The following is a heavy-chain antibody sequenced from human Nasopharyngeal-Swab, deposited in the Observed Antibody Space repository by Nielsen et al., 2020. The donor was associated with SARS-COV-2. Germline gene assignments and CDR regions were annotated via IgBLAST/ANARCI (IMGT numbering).Heavy chain of an antibody. V-gene: IGHV1-46*01. CDR2: INPSGGST. J-gene: IGHJ2*01. D-gene: IGHD6-19*01. CDR1: GYSFTSYY. Sequence: ASVKVSCKASGYSFTSYYIHWVRQAPGQGLEWMGIINPSGGSTIYAQKFQGRVTMTRDTSTSTVYMELSSLRSEDTAVYYCARDLYSSGWYRTNWYFDLWGRGTLVTVSS. CDR3: ARDLYSSGWYRTNWYFDL.